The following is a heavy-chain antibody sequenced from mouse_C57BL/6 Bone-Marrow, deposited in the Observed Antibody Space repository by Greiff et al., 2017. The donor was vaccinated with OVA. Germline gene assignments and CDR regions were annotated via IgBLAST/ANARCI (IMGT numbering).Heavy chain of an antibody. Sequence: EVMLVESGGGLVKPGGSLKLSCAASGFTFSSYAMSWVRQTPEKRLEWVATISDGGSYTYYPDNVKGRFTISRDNAKNNLYLQMSHLKSEDTAKYYCARGYYGSSYFAYWGRGTLVTVSA. V-gene: IGHV5-4*03. D-gene: IGHD1-1*01. CDR3: ARGYYGSSYFAY. CDR1: GFTFSSYA. J-gene: IGHJ3*01. CDR2: ISDGGSYT.